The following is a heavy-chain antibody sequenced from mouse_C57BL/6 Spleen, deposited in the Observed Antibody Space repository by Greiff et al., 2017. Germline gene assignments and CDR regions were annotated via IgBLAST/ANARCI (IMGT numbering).Heavy chain of an antibody. D-gene: IGHD2-3*01. J-gene: IGHJ3*01. Sequence: VQLQQSGAELVRPGASVTLSCKASGYTFTDYEMHWVKQTPVHGLEWIGAIDPETGGTAYNQKFKGKAILTADKSSSTAYMELRSLTSGDSAVYYCNDGYYVAYWGQGTLVTVSA. CDR1: GYTFTDYE. CDR3: NDGYYVAY. V-gene: IGHV1-15*01. CDR2: IDPETGGT.